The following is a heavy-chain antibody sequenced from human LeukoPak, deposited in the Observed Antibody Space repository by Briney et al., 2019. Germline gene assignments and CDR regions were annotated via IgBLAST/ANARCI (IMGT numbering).Heavy chain of an antibody. V-gene: IGHV3-66*01. CDR2: IYSGGST. CDR1: GFTVSSNY. Sequence: GGSLRLSCAASGFTVSSNYMSWVRQAPGKGLEWVSVIYSGGSTYYADSVKGRFTTSRDNSKNTLYLQMNSLRAEDTAVYYCARDPDSSSSVDYWGQGTLVTVSS. J-gene: IGHJ4*02. D-gene: IGHD6-6*01. CDR3: ARDPDSSSSVDY.